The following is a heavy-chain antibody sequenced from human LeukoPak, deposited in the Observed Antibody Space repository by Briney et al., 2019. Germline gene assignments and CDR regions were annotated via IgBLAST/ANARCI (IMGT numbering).Heavy chain of an antibody. CDR1: GYSFTSYW. CDR3: ARHWGDCSSTSCYGDY. V-gene: IGHV5-51*01. CDR2: TYPGDSDT. D-gene: IGHD2-2*01. Sequence: GESLKISCKGSGYSFTSYWIGWVRQMPGKGLEWMGITYPGDSDTRYSPSFQGQVTISADKSISTAYLQWSSLKASDTAMYYCARHWGDCSSTSCYGDYWGQGTLVTVSS. J-gene: IGHJ4*02.